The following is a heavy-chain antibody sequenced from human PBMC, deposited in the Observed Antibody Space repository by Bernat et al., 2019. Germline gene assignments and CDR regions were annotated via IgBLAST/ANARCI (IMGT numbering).Heavy chain of an antibody. Sequence: EVQLVESGGDLVKPGGSLRLSCAASGFTFSDYNMNWVRQAPGKGLEWVSSISSSSSHKYYADSVKGRFTISRDNAKNSLYLQMNSLRAEDTAVYHCAREVAKDIVVVVGATGLDYWGQGTLVTVSS. CDR1: GFTFSDYN. V-gene: IGHV3-21*01. J-gene: IGHJ4*02. D-gene: IGHD2-15*01. CDR3: AREVAKDIVVVVGATGLDY. CDR2: ISSSSSHK.